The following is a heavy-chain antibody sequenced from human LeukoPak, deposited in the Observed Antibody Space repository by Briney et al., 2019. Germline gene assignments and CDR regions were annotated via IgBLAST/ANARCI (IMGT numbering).Heavy chain of an antibody. CDR1: GFTFTNYW. CDR2: IKDDGSET. V-gene: IGHV3-7*03. D-gene: IGHD3-22*01. CDR3: ARVGPLYEDSGYRSFDF. Sequence: EPGESLRLSCATFGFTFTNYWMAWVRQAPGKGLEWVANIKDDGSETNYLDAVKGRFTISRDNAKNSLYVQMNSLRAEDTAVYFCARVGPLYEDSGYRSFDFWGQGTLVTVSS. J-gene: IGHJ4*02.